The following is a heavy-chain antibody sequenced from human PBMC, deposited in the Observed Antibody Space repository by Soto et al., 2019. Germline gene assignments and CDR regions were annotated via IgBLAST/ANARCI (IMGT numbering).Heavy chain of an antibody. V-gene: IGHV4-34*01. Sequence: QVQLQQWGAGLLKPSETLSLTCAVYGGSFSGYYWSWIRQPPGKGLEWIGEINHSGSTNYNPSLKSRVTISVDTSKNQFSLKLSSVTAADTAVYYCASVLNNSNYVLWVVYWGQGTLVTVSS. D-gene: IGHD4-4*01. CDR2: INHSGST. J-gene: IGHJ4*02. CDR3: ASVLNNSNYVLWVVY. CDR1: GGSFSGYY.